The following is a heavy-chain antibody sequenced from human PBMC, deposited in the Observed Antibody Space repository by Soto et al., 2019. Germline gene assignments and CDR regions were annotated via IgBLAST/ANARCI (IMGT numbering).Heavy chain of an antibody. CDR3: ASGSLWFGELGRYYYYYMDV. D-gene: IGHD3-10*01. CDR1: GFTFSSYS. J-gene: IGHJ6*03. CDR2: ISSSSSYI. V-gene: IGHV3-21*01. Sequence: EVQLVESGGGLVKPGGSLRLSCAASGFTFSSYSMNWVRQAPGKGLEWVSSISSSSSYIYYADSVKGRFTISRDNAKNSLYLQMNSLRAEDTAVYYCASGSLWFGELGRYYYYYMDVWGTGNTVTASS.